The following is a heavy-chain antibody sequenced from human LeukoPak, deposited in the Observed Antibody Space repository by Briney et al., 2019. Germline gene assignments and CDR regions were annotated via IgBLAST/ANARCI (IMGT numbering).Heavy chain of an antibody. V-gene: IGHV1-2*02. J-gene: IGHJ3*02. CDR1: GYTFTGYC. D-gene: IGHD1/OR15-1a*01. Sequence: ASVKVSCKASGYTFTGYCMHWVRQAPGQGLEWMGWINPNSGGTNYAQKFQGRVTMTRDTSISTAYMELSRLRSDDTAVYYCARASPNWNSPLAAFDIWGQGTMVTVSS. CDR2: INPNSGGT. CDR3: ARASPNWNSPLAAFDI.